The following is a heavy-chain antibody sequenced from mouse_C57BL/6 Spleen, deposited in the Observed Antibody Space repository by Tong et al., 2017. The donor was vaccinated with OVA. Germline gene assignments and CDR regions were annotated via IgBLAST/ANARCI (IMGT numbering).Heavy chain of an antibody. CDR3: ARLAIGIDY. V-gene: IGHV5-12-1*01. J-gene: IGHJ2*01. CDR2: ISSGGGST. D-gene: IGHD2-14*01. Sequence: EVQLQESGGGLVKPGGSLKLSCAASGFAFSSYDMSWVRQTPEKRLEWVAYISSGGGSTYYPDTVKGRFTISRDNAKNTLYLQMSSLKSEDTAMYYCARLAIGIDYWGQGTTLTVSS. CDR1: GFAFSSYD.